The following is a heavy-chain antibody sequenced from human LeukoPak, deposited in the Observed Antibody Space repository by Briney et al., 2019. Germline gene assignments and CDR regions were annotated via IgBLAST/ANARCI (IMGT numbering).Heavy chain of an antibody. CDR2: INQDESEI. CDR1: GLTFSNYW. V-gene: IGHV3-7*01. D-gene: IGHD3-22*01. Sequence: PGGSLRLSCAASGLTFSNYWMSWVRQAPGKGLECVANINQDESEIYYGDSVKGRFTISRDNAKNSLNLQIDSLRAEDTAVYYCARDQGSMIVVRTTNGYFDLWGRGTLVTVSS. CDR3: ARDQGSMIVVRTTNGYFDL. J-gene: IGHJ2*01.